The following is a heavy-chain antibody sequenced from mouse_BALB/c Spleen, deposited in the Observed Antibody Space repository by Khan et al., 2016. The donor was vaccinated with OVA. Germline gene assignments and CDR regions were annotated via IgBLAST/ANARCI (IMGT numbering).Heavy chain of an antibody. Sequence: VQLKESGPGLVKPSQSLSLTCTVTGYSITSDYAWNWIRQFPGNKLEWMGYISYSGSTSYNPSLRSRISITRDTSKNQFFLQLNSVTTEDTAAFYCARQNYYGYAMDYWDQGTSDTVSS. D-gene: IGHD1-1*01. CDR1: GYSITSDYA. V-gene: IGHV3-2*02. J-gene: IGHJ4*01. CDR3: ARQNYYGYAMDY. CDR2: ISYSGST.